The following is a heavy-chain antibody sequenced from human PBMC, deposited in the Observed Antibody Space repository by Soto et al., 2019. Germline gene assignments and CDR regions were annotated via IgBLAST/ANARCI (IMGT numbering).Heavy chain of an antibody. Sequence: QVQLVQSGAEVKKPGASVKVSCKASGYTFSGYYMNWVRQAPGQGLEWMGWINTLSGDTSFPQKFQGRLAMTRDTSIDTAFMEVSRLTSDDTAIYYCARSLLKVILPLGYWGQGTLVSVSS. V-gene: IGHV1-2*02. CDR2: INTLSGDT. D-gene: IGHD3-3*02. J-gene: IGHJ4*02. CDR1: GYTFSGYY. CDR3: ARSLLKVILPLGY.